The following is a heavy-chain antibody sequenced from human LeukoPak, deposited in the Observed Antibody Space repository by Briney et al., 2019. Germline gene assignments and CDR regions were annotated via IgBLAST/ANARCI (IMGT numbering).Heavy chain of an antibody. CDR1: GYTFTGYY. V-gene: IGHV1-2*02. CDR2: INPNSGGT. D-gene: IGHD3-22*01. Sequence: ASVKVSCKASGYTFTGYYMHWVRQAPGQGLEWMGWINPNSGGTNYAQKFQGRVTMTRDTSISTAYMELSRLRSDDTAVYYCAREIDYYDSSGYLYYFDYWGQGTLVTVSS. CDR3: AREIDYYDSSGYLYYFDY. J-gene: IGHJ4*02.